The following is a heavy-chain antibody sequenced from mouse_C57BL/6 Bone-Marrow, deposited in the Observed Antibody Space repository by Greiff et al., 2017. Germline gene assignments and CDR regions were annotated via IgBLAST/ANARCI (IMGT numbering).Heavy chain of an antibody. CDR2: VYPYNGGT. CDR1: GFTFTDYY. V-gene: IGHV1-36*01. D-gene: IGHD1-1*01. J-gene: IGHJ2*01. Sequence: VQLKESGPVLVKPGPSVKISCKASGFTFTDYYMHWVKQSHGKSLEWIGLVYPYNGGTSYNQKFKGKATLTVDTSSSTAYMELNSLTSEDSAVYYCAREEVYGIRMCYYFDYWGQGTTRTVSS. CDR3: AREEVYGIRMCYYFDY.